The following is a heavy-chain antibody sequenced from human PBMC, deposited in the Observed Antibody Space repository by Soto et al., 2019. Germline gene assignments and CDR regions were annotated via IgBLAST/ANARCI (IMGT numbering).Heavy chain of an antibody. CDR1: GGSISSGGYY. CDR3: ARMVNPYYFDY. D-gene: IGHD2-8*01. V-gene: IGHV4-31*03. CDR2: IYYSGST. Sequence: SETLSLTCTVSGGSISSGGYYWSWIRQHPGKGLEWIGYIYYSGSTYYNPSLKSRVTISVDTSKNQFSLKLSSVTAADTAVYYCARMVNPYYFDYWGQGTLVTVSS. J-gene: IGHJ4*02.